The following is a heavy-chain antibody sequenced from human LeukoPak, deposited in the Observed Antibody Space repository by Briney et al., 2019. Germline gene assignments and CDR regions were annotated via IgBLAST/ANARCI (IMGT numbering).Heavy chain of an antibody. CDR3: ARESPGGGNGDDAFDI. D-gene: IGHD1-1*01. J-gene: IGHJ3*02. V-gene: IGHV4-4*07. CDR2: IYTSGST. Sequence: SETLSLTCTASGDSISSYYWSWIRQPAGKGLEWIGRIYTSGSTNYNPSLKSRVTMSVDTSKNQFSLKLSSVTAADTAVYYCARESPGGGNGDDAFDIWGQGTMVTVSS. CDR1: GDSISSYY.